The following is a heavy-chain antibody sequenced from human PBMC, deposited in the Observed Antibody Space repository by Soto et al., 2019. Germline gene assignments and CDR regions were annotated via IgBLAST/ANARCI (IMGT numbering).Heavy chain of an antibody. J-gene: IGHJ5*02. Sequence: ASVKVSCKVSGYTLTELSMHWVRQAPGKGLEWMGGFDPEDGETIYAQKFQGRVTMTEDTSTDTAYMELSSLRSEDTAMYYCATDWQPYRAHWLDPWGQGTLVTVSS. V-gene: IGHV1-24*01. CDR2: FDPEDGET. CDR3: ATDWQPYRAHWLDP. CDR1: GYTLTELS. D-gene: IGHD4-4*01.